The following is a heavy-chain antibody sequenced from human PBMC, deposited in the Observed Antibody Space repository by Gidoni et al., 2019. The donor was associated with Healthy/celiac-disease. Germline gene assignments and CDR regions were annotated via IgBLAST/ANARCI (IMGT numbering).Heavy chain of an antibody. J-gene: IGHJ3*02. V-gene: IGHV3-53*01. Sequence: EVQLVEPGGGLIQPGGSLRLPCAVSGFTVSSNYMSWVRQAPGKGLEWVSVIYSGGSTYYADSVKGRFTISRDNSKNPLYLQRNSLRAEDTAVYYCARDRGVWGAFDIWGQGTMVTVSS. CDR1: GFTVSSNY. CDR2: IYSGGST. CDR3: ARDRGVWGAFDI. D-gene: IGHD6-13*01.